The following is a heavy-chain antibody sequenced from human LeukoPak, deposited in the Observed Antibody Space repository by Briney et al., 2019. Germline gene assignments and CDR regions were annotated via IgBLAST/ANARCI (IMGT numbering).Heavy chain of an antibody. Sequence: GESLKISCKGSGYSFTSYWIGWVRQMPGKGLEWMGIIYPGDSDTRYSPSFQGQVTISADKSIRTAYQQSSSLKASDTAVYDCARGGGGDYAEADYWGQGTLVTVFS. D-gene: IGHD4-17*01. V-gene: IGHV5-51*01. J-gene: IGHJ4*02. CDR3: ARGGGGDYAEADY. CDR2: IYPGDSDT. CDR1: GYSFTSYW.